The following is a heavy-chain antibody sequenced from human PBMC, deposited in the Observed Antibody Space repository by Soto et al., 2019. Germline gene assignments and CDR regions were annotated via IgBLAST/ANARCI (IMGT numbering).Heavy chain of an antibody. V-gene: IGHV1-69*01. J-gene: IGHJ3*02. CDR3: ARDEGNNNVAFGI. Sequence: QVQLVQSGTEVKQPGSSVKVSCKASGGTFSTYTISWLRQAPGQGPEWMGGIFPTFGAANYAQKFQGRLTITADESTTTAYMELSSLRSEDTAVYYCARDEGNNNVAFGIWGQGTMITVSS. CDR1: GGTFSTYT. CDR2: IFPTFGAA. D-gene: IGHD2-8*01.